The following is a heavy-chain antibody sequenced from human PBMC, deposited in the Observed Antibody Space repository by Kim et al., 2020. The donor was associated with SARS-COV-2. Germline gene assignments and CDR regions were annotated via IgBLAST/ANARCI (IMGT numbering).Heavy chain of an antibody. V-gene: IGHV3-53*01. Sequence: GGATSNADSVKVRFTISRDKSKNTLYLQMNSLRAEDTAVYYCARDYGDWGWGQGTLVTVSS. CDR2: GGAT. D-gene: IGHD4-17*01. J-gene: IGHJ4*02. CDR3: ARDYGDWG.